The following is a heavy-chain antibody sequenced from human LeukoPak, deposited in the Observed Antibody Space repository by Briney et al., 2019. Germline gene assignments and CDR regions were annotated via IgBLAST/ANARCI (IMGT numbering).Heavy chain of an antibody. D-gene: IGHD6-19*01. CDR2: IRYDGSNK. Sequence: PGGSLRLSCAASGFTFSSYGMHWVRQAPGKGLEWVALIRYDGSNKYYADSVKGRFTISRDNSKNTLYLQMNSLRAEDTAVYYRAAGRSSEVAYWGQGTLVTVSS. CDR3: AAGRSSEVAY. V-gene: IGHV3-30*02. CDR1: GFTFSSYG. J-gene: IGHJ4*02.